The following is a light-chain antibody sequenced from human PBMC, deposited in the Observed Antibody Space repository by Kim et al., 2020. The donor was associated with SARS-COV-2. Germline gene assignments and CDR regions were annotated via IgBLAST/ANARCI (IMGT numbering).Light chain of an antibody. Sequence: EIVLTQSPDTLSLSPGERATLSCRASQSVASYYLAWYQQKPGQAPRLVIYGASTRATGIPDRFSGSGSGTDFTLTISRLEPEDFAVYYCQRYGGSPWTFGQGTKVDIK. CDR2: GAS. V-gene: IGKV3-20*01. J-gene: IGKJ1*01. CDR1: QSVASYY. CDR3: QRYGGSPWT.